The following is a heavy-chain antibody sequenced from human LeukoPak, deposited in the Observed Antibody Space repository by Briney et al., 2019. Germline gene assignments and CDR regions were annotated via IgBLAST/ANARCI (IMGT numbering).Heavy chain of an antibody. V-gene: IGHV3-9*01. CDR2: LSWNRGSI. J-gene: IGHJ4*02. CDR3: AKASRGCRKGYFDY. Sequence: LGRSLTLLCAASGFTFEVYVVHGLRQARGEGVVWVSDLSWNRGSIDYAAPVKGRFTISRDNAKNSLYLQMNSLRAEDTALYYCAKASRGCRKGYFDYWGQGTLVTVSS. CDR1: GFTFEVYV. D-gene: IGHD3-10*01.